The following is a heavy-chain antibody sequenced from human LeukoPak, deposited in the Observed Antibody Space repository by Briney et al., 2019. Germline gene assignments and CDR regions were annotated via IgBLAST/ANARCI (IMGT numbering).Heavy chain of an antibody. CDR2: IDTSGNT. Sequence: SETLSLTCTLSGGSISIYRWSWIRQPAGKGLEWMGRIDTSGNTNYNPSLKSRVTISVDTSKNQFSLKLSSVTAADTAVYYCARAKQQLGWYKRWFDPWGQGTLVTVSS. CDR1: GGSISIYR. D-gene: IGHD6-13*01. CDR3: ARAKQQLGWYKRWFDP. J-gene: IGHJ5*02. V-gene: IGHV4-4*07.